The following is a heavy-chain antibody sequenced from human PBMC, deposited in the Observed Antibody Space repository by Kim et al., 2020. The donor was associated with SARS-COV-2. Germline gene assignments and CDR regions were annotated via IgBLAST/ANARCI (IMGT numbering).Heavy chain of an antibody. V-gene: IGHV3-72*01. CDR3: AKAAEFRRNFYFDV. D-gene: IGHD1-1*01. J-gene: IGHJ2*01. Sequence: YAAAGKGRFTISRDESKSSLYLQMNSLKSDDTAVYYCAKAAEFRRNFYFDVWGRGALVTVSS.